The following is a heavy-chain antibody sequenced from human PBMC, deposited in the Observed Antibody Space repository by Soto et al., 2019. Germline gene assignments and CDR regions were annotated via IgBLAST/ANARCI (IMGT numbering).Heavy chain of an antibody. CDR1: RYSFSSYL. CDR3: ARRTYTSGWRQYFDY. J-gene: IGHJ4*02. Sequence: PXESLKISCQGSRYSFSSYLLGWVRQMPGKGLEWMAFIDPHSNTRYSPSFEVQITISADKSISTAYLQWSSLKASDTAIYYCARRTYTSGWRQYFDYWGQGTLVTVSS. D-gene: IGHD6-19*01. V-gene: IGHV5-51*01. CDR2: IDPHSNT.